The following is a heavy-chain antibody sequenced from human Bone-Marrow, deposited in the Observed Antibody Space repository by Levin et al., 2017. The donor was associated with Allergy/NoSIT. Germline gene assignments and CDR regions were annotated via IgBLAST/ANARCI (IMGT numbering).Heavy chain of an antibody. V-gene: IGHV1-2*02. J-gene: IGHJ4*02. D-gene: IGHD3-22*01. CDR2: INPNSGGT. Sequence: ASVKVSCKASGYTFTGYYMHWVRQAPGQGLEWMGWINPNSGGTNYAQKFQGRVTMTRDTSISTAYMELSRLRSADTAVYYCARGRDSSGYSLFDYWGQGTLVTVSS. CDR1: GYTFTGYY. CDR3: ARGRDSSGYSLFDY.